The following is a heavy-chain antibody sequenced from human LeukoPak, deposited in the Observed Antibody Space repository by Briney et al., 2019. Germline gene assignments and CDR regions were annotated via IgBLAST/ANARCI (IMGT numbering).Heavy chain of an antibody. CDR2: IYPGDSDT. D-gene: IGHD3-3*01. J-gene: IGHJ4*02. CDR1: GYSFTSYW. V-gene: IGHV5-51*01. Sequence: GESLQISSQGSGYSFTSYWIGWVRPMPGKGLEWMGIIYPGDSDTRYSPSFQGQVTISADRSIRTAYLQWSSLKASDTAMYYCARCDFWSGYRPFDCWGQGTLVTVSS. CDR3: ARCDFWSGYRPFDC.